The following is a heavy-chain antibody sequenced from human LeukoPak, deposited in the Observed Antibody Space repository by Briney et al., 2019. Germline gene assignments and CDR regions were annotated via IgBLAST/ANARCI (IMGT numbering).Heavy chain of an antibody. CDR2: ISYDGSNK. V-gene: IGHV3-30*03. CDR1: GFTFSSYG. D-gene: IGHD6-13*01. CDR3: ARDTVAAAGHFDY. J-gene: IGHJ4*02. Sequence: GGSLRLSCAASGFTFSSYGMHWVRQAPGKGLEWVAVISYDGSNKYYADSVKGRFTISRDNSKNTLYLQMNSLRAEDTAVYYCARDTVAAAGHFDYWGQGTLVTVSS.